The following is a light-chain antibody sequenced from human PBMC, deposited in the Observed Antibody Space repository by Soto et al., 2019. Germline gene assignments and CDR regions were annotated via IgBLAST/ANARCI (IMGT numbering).Light chain of an antibody. Sequence: QSVLTQPPSVSGSPGQSITISCTGTSGDVGGSNSVSWYQHHPGKAPKLMIYDVNNRPSGVSNRFSGSKSGNTASLTISGLQPDDEADYYCSSYTSVSTLVFGGGTKLTVL. CDR3: SSYTSVSTLV. CDR2: DVN. CDR1: SGDVGGSNS. J-gene: IGLJ3*02. V-gene: IGLV2-14*01.